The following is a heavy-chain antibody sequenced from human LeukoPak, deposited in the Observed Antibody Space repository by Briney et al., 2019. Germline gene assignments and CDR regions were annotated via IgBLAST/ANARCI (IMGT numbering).Heavy chain of an antibody. CDR1: RFIFNNYA. CDR2: ISYHGRDQ. D-gene: IGHD2-15*01. Sequence: GGSLRLSCAASRFIFNNYAMHWVRQAPGKGLDWVAVISYHGRDQFYADSVKGRFTISRDSSKNTLYLQMNSLRTEDTAVYYCVRLDCSGGSCYLDYWGQGTLVTVSS. J-gene: IGHJ4*02. CDR3: VRLDCSGGSCYLDY. V-gene: IGHV3-30*04.